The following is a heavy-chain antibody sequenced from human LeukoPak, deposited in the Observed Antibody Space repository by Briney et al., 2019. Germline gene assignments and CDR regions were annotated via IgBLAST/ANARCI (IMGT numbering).Heavy chain of an antibody. CDR2: ISSSSSSI. CDR3: ASVGGLIPWTGFDP. CDR1: GFTFSSYS. D-gene: IGHD3/OR15-3a*01. V-gene: IGHV3-21*01. Sequence: KPGGSLRLSCSASGFTFSSYSRNWVRQAPGKGLGWVSSISSSSSSIYYADSVKGRFTTSRNNAKNSLYLQMNSLRAEDTAVYYCASVGGLIPWTGFDPWGQGTLVTVSS. J-gene: IGHJ5*02.